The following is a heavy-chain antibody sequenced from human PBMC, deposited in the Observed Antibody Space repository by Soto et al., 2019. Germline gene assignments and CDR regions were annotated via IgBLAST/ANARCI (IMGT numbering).Heavy chain of an antibody. CDR1: GFTFSSYA. D-gene: IGHD3-9*01. Sequence: GGSLRLYCAASGFTFSSYAMGWVRPAPGKGLERVSAISGSGGSTYYADSVKGRFTISRDNAKNSLCLQMNSLRGEDTAVDYCVRLGTAGLLRHSGFDSWGQATLVTVSS. CDR2: ISGSGGST. CDR3: VRLGTAGLLRHSGFDS. J-gene: IGHJ5*02. V-gene: IGHV3-23*01.